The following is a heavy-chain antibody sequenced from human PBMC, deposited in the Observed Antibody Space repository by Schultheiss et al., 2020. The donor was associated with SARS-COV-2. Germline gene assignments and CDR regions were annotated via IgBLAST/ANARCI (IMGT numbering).Heavy chain of an antibody. Sequence: GGSLRLSCAASGFTFSDYYMSWIRQAPGKGLEWVSTISGSGVSTYYADSVKGRFTISRDNSKNTLYLQMNSLRAEDTAVYYCARYGIAVAVGSFDYWGQGTLVTVSS. V-gene: IGHV3-23*01. CDR2: ISGSGVST. CDR3: ARYGIAVAVGSFDY. CDR1: GFTFSDYY. D-gene: IGHD6-19*01. J-gene: IGHJ4*02.